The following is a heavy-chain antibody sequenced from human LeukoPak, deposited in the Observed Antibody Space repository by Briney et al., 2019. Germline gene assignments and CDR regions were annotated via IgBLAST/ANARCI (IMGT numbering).Heavy chain of an antibody. Sequence: GGSLRLSCEASGFTFSKYWMSWVRQAPGKGLECVANIAEDGSEKYYVDSVKGRITISRDNAKNTLYLQMNSLRVDDAAVYYCGRGRSMNDWGQGTLVTVSS. CDR2: IAEDGSEK. D-gene: IGHD5-24*01. CDR3: GRGRSMND. CDR1: GFTFSKYW. V-gene: IGHV3-7*01. J-gene: IGHJ4*02.